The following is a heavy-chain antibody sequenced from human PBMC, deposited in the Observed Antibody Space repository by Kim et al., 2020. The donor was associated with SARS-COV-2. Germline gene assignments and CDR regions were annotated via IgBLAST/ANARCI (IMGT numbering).Heavy chain of an antibody. CDR3: ARSGFLWSRGLTWFDP. D-gene: IGHD2-21*01. V-gene: IGHV4-39*01. J-gene: IGHJ5*02. Sequence: SETLSLTCTVSGGSISSSSYYWGWIRQPPGKGLEWIGSIYYSGSTYYNPSLKSRVTISVDTSKNQFSLKLSSVTAADTAVYYCARSGFLWSRGLTWFDPWGQGTLVTVSS. CDR1: GGSISSSSYY. CDR2: IYYSGST.